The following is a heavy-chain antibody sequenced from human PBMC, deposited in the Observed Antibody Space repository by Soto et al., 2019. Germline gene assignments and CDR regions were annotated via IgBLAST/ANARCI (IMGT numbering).Heavy chain of an antibody. Sequence: LRLSCAASGFTFSDYYMSWIRQAPGKGLEWVSYISSSSSYTNYADSVKGRFTISRDNAKNSLYLQMNSLRAEDTAVYYCARDLTITGTSGAFDIWGQGTMVTVSS. V-gene: IGHV3-11*06. J-gene: IGHJ3*02. CDR3: ARDLTITGTSGAFDI. CDR1: GFTFSDYY. D-gene: IGHD1-20*01. CDR2: ISSSSSYT.